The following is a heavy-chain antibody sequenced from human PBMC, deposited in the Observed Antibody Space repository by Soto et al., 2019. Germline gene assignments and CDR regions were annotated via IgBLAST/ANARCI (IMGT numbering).Heavy chain of an antibody. Sequence: QVQLVQSGAEVKKPGSSVKVSCKASGGTFSSYSINWGRQAPGQGLEWMGDIIPIFGTANYAQKFQGRVTITADESTSTAYMELSSLRSEDTAVYYCARDGGRHSGGIDYWGQGTLVTVSS. CDR2: IIPIFGTA. J-gene: IGHJ4*02. CDR1: GGTFSSYS. D-gene: IGHD1-26*01. CDR3: ARDGGRHSGGIDY. V-gene: IGHV1-69*01.